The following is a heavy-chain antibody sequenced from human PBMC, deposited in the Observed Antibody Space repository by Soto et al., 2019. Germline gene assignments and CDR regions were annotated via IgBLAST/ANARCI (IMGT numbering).Heavy chain of an antibody. CDR3: ATIAVAGIEYFQH. J-gene: IGHJ1*01. CDR2: IYHSGST. Sequence: SETLSLTCAVSGGSISSSNWWSWVRQPPGKGLEWIGEIYHSGSTNYNPSLKSRVTISVDKSKNQFSLKLSSVTAADTAVYYCATIAVAGIEYFQHWGQGTLVTVSS. D-gene: IGHD6-19*01. V-gene: IGHV4-4*02. CDR1: GGSISSSNW.